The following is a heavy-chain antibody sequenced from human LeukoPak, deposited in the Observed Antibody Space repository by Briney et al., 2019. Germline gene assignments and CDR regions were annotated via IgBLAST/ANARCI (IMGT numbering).Heavy chain of an antibody. D-gene: IGHD3-22*01. Sequence: GGSLRLSCAASGFTVSTNYMSWVRQAPGKGLEWVAVIWYDGSNKYYADSVKGRFTISRDNSKNTLYLQMNSLRAEDTAVYYCARDLSYDSSGTFDYWGQGTLVTVSS. V-gene: IGHV3-33*08. CDR2: IWYDGSNK. J-gene: IGHJ4*02. CDR1: GFTVSTNY. CDR3: ARDLSYDSSGTFDY.